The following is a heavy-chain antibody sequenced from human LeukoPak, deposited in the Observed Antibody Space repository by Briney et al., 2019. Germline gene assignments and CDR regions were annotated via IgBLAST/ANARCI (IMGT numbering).Heavy chain of an antibody. CDR1: GFTFSSYA. Sequence: PGGSLRLSCAASGFTFSSYAMHWVRQAPGKGLEYVSAISSNGGSTYYANSVKGRFTISRDNAKNSLYLQMNSLRAEDTAVYYCARDRTYYYDSSGYFPDYWGQETLVTVSS. J-gene: IGHJ4*02. V-gene: IGHV3-64*01. CDR2: ISSNGGST. CDR3: ARDRTYYYDSSGYFPDY. D-gene: IGHD3-22*01.